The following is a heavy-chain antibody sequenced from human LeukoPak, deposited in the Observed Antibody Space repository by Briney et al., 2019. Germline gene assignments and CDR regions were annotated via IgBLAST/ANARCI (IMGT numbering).Heavy chain of an antibody. V-gene: IGHV1-2*02. CDR2: INPNSGDT. D-gene: IGHD3-3*01. J-gene: IGHJ3*02. CDR3: AGGRWARGYDFWSGSFDAFDI. Sequence: ASVKVSCKASGYTFTGYYMHWVRQAPGQGLEWMGWINPNSGDTNYAQKFQGRVTMTRDTSISTAYMELSRLRSDDTAVYYCAGGRWARGYDFWSGSFDAFDIWGQGTMVTISS. CDR1: GYTFTGYY.